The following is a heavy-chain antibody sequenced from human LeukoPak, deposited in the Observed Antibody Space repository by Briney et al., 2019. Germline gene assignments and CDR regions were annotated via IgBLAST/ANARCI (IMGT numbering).Heavy chain of an antibody. CDR2: ISPTGSTT. V-gene: IGHV3-74*01. Sequence: GGSLRLSCTASGFSFSGHWMHWARQLPGKGLVWVSRISPTGSTTSYAGSVKGRFTVSRDNAKNTLYLQVNNLRAEDTAVYYCARGPNSNWSGLDFWGQGTLLSVSS. CDR1: GFSFSGHW. D-gene: IGHD6-6*01. J-gene: IGHJ4*02. CDR3: ARGPNSNWSGLDF.